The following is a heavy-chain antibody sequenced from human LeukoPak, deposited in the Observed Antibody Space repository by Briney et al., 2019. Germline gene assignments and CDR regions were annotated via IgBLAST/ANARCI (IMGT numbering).Heavy chain of an antibody. CDR1: GGSISSSSYY. Sequence: SETLSLTCTVSGGSISSSSYYWGWIRQPPGKGLEWIGSIYYSGSTYYNPSLKSRVTISVDTSKNQFSLKLSSVTAADTAVYYCARQGYDFWSGYWYYFDYWGQEPWSPSPQ. D-gene: IGHD3-3*01. J-gene: IGHJ4*01. CDR3: ARQGYDFWSGYWYYFDY. V-gene: IGHV4-39*01. CDR2: IYYSGST.